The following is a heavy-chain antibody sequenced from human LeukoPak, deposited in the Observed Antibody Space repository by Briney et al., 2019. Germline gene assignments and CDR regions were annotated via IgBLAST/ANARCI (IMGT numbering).Heavy chain of an antibody. CDR3: ARAPMIVVVFPPRLDF. CDR2: INPNTGGT. CDR1: GYTFTGYY. V-gene: IGHV1-2*02. J-gene: IGHJ4*02. D-gene: IGHD3-22*01. Sequence: ASLKVSCKTSGYTFTGYYMHWVRQAPGQGVEWMGWINPNTGGTKHTQNFQGRVTMTSDTSISTAYMELSSLRSDDTAMYYCARAPMIVVVFPPRLDFWGQGTLVTVSS.